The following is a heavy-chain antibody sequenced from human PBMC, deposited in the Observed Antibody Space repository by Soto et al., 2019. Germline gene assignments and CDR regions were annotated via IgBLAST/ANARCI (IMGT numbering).Heavy chain of an antibody. V-gene: IGHV1-69*02. J-gene: IGHJ4*02. Sequence: ASVKVSCKASGGTFSSYTISWVRQAPGQGLEWMGRIIPILGIANYAQKFQGRVTITADKSTSTAYMELSSLRSEDTAVYYCARVNGDYGRYFDYWGQGTLVTVSS. CDR1: GGTFSSYT. CDR3: ARVNGDYGRYFDY. CDR2: IIPILGIA. D-gene: IGHD4-17*01.